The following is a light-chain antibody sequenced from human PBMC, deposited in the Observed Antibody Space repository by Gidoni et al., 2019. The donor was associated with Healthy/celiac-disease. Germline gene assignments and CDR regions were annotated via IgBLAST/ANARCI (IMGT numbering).Light chain of an antibody. CDR2: DNN. V-gene: IGLV1-51*01. CDR3: RTWDSSLSAGV. CDR1: SSNIGNNY. Sequence: SCSGSSSNIGNNYVSWYQQLPGTAPELLMYDNNKRPSGIPDRFSGSKSGTSATLGITGLQTEDEADYYCRTWDSSLSAGVFGGGTKLTVL. J-gene: IGLJ2*01.